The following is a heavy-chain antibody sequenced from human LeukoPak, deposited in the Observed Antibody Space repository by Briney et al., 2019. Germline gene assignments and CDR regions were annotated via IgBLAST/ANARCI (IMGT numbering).Heavy chain of an antibody. CDR1: GFTFSSYV. J-gene: IGHJ4*02. V-gene: IGHV3-23*01. Sequence: GGSLRLSCAASGFTFSSYVMNWVRQAPGKGLEWVSTIGASSEITYFADSVKGRFTISRDNSKNTLYLQMNSLRAEDTAVYYCARDGLLGYFDYWGQGTLVTVSS. CDR2: IGASSEIT. CDR3: ARDGLLGYFDY.